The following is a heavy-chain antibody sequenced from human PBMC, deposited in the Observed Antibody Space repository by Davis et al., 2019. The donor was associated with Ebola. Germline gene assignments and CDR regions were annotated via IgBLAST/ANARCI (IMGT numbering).Heavy chain of an antibody. Sequence: MPSDTLSLTCTLSGGFICRYYWSCIRQPPGNGLEWTWYLPYSWNFHYNPSLKSRVTISVDTSKNQFSLKLSSVTAADTAVYYCARDEIAARRDYYYYYGMDVWGQGTTVTVSS. D-gene: IGHD6-6*01. J-gene: IGHJ6*02. V-gene: IGHV4-59*01. CDR2: LPYSWNF. CDR1: GGFICRYY. CDR3: ARDEIAARRDYYYYYGMDV.